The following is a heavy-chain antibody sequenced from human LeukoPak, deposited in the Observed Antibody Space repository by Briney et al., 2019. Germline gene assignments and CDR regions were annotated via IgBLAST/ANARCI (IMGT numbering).Heavy chain of an antibody. CDR2: IYSSGST. CDR3: ATRIGGGSSYYFDY. CDR1: GGSISGYY. J-gene: IGHJ4*02. V-gene: IGHV4-4*07. D-gene: IGHD6-6*01. Sequence: SETLSLTCTVAGGSISGYYWSWIRQPAGQGLEWIGCIYSSGSTNYNPSLKSRVTMSVDTSKNQCSLRLTSVTAADTAVYYCATRIGGGSSYYFDYWGQGTLVTVSS.